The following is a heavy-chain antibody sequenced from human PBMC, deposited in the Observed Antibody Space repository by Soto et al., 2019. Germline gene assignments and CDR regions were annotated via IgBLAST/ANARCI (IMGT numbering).Heavy chain of an antibody. J-gene: IGHJ5*02. D-gene: IGHD6-19*01. CDR1: GLTIRRPDW. CDR2: IFQSGST. CDR3: ARGRGRYSSGWSWFDP. Sequence: PSETLSLTSVFSGLTIRRPDWWTWVRQPPGKGLEWIGEIFQSGSTNYTPSLESRVTISVDKSKNQFSLTLTSVTAADTAVYFCARGRGRYSSGWSWFDPWGQGILVTVSS. V-gene: IGHV4-4*02.